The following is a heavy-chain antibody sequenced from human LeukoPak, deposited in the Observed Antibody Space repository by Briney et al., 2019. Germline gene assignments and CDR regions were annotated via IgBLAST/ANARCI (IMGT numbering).Heavy chain of an antibody. CDR2: IIPILGIA. V-gene: IGHV1-69*04. CDR3: ARQTTSYYFDY. Sequence: SVKVSCKAPGGTFSSYAISWVRQAPGQGLEWMGRIIPILGIANYAQKFQGRVTITADKSTSTAYMELSSLRSEDTAVYYCARQTTSYYFDYWGQGTLVTVSS. J-gene: IGHJ4*02. CDR1: GGTFSSYA. D-gene: IGHD4-17*01.